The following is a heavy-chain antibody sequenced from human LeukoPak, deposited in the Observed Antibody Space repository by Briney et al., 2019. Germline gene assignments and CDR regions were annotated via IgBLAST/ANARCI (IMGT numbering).Heavy chain of an antibody. J-gene: IGHJ5*02. V-gene: IGHV3-69-1*01. CDR3: AKDYYGSVNWFDP. CDR2: ISTSSGT. CDR1: GFTFSNAW. D-gene: IGHD3-10*01. Sequence: KSGGSLRLSCAASGFTFSNAWMNWVRQAPGKGLEWVSLISTSSGTHYADSMKGRFTISRDNSRNTLYLQINSLRAEDTAVYYCAKDYYGSVNWFDPWGQGTLVTVSS.